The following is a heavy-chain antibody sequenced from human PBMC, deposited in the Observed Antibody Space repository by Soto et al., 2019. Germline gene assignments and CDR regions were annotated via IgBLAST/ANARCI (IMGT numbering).Heavy chain of an antibody. CDR2: TYYRSKWYN. V-gene: IGHV6-1*01. CDR1: GYSVSTYSAA. D-gene: IGHD6-19*01. J-gene: IGHJ4*02. CDR3: ARGSQGWLVFDY. Sequence: SQTLSLTCAISGYSVSTYSAAWNWIRQSPSRGLEWLGRTYYRSKWYNDYAVSVKSRITIHPDTSKNQFSLQLNSVTPEDTAVYYCARGSQGWLVFDYWGQGTLVTVSS.